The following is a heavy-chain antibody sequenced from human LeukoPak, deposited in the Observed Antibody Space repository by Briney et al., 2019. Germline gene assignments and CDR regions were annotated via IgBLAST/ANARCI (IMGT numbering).Heavy chain of an antibody. CDR2: IYYSGST. CDR1: GGSISVRNYY. D-gene: IGHD1-26*01. Sequence: SETLSLTCTVSGGSISVRNYYWGWIRQPPGKGLEWIGSIYYSGSTYYNPSLKSRVTISADTSKNQFSLKPSSVTAADTAVYYCARQGAFDPWGPGTLVTVSS. CDR3: ARQGAFDP. J-gene: IGHJ5*02. V-gene: IGHV4-39*01.